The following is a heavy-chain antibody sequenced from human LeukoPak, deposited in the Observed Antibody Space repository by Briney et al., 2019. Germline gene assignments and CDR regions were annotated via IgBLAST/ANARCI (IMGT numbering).Heavy chain of an antibody. J-gene: IGHJ5*02. CDR1: GGSISSGDYY. Sequence: SETLSLTCTVSGGSISSGDYYWSWIRQPPGMGLEWIGYIYYSGSTYYNPSLKSRVTISVDTSKNQFSLKLSSVTAADTAVYYCARDRKGATDWFDPWGQGTLVTVSS. D-gene: IGHD1-26*01. V-gene: IGHV4-30-4*01. CDR2: IYYSGST. CDR3: ARDRKGATDWFDP.